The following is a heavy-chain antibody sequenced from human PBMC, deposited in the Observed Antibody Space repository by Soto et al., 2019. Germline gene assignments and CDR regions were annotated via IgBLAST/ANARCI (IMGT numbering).Heavy chain of an antibody. CDR1: GDTLSHYG. V-gene: IGHV1-69*13. CDR3: AAGDSSDTGDH. J-gene: IGHJ4*02. CDR2: TTAILGTR. Sequence: SVKVSCKSSGDTLSHYGVSWVRQVPGKGLEWMGGTTAILGTRDYAQKFQGRMTITSDESTTTSCMELNSLTSDDTAVYYCAAGDSSDTGDHWGKGTLVTVSS. D-gene: IGHD5-18*01.